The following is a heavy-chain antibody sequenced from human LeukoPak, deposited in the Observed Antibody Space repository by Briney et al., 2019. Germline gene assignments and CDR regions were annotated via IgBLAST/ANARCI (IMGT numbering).Heavy chain of an antibody. CDR3: ARGPYITMIVVATAIGYFDY. V-gene: IGHV3-48*03. CDR2: ISSSGSTI. CDR1: GFTFSSYE. Sequence: GGSLRLSSAASGFTFSSYEMNWVRQAPGKGLEWVSYISSSGSTIYYADSVKGRFTISRDNAKNSLYLQMNSLRAEDTAVYYCARGPYITMIVVATAIGYFDYWGQGTLVTVST. D-gene: IGHD3-22*01. J-gene: IGHJ4*02.